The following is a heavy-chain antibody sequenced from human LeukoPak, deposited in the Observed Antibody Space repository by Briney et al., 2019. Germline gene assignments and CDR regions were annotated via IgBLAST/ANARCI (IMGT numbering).Heavy chain of an antibody. CDR3: ARRYFGSGSYYTDY. J-gene: IGHJ4*02. CDR2: INPNSGDT. CDR1: GYTFTDYH. D-gene: IGHD3-10*01. Sequence: GASVKVSCKAFGYTFTDYHMHWVRQAPGQGLEWMGWINPNSGDTNYAQKFQGRVTMTRDTSISTAYMELSRLRSDDTAVYYCARRYFGSGSYYTDYWGQGTLVTVSS. V-gene: IGHV1-2*02.